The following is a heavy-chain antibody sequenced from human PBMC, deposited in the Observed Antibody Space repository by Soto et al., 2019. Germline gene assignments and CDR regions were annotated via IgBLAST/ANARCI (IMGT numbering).Heavy chain of an antibody. V-gene: IGHV4-31*03. Sequence: SETLSLTCTVSGGSISSGGYYWSWIRQHPGKGLEWIGYIYYSGSTYYNPSLKSRVTISVDTSKNQFSLKLSSVTAADTAVYYCARDNVVTARNYFDYWGQGTLVTVSS. J-gene: IGHJ4*02. D-gene: IGHD2-21*02. CDR3: ARDNVVTARNYFDY. CDR2: IYYSGST. CDR1: GGSISSGGYY.